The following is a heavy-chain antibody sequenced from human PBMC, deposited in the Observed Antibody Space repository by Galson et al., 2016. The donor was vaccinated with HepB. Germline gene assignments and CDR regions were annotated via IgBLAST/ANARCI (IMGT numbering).Heavy chain of an antibody. D-gene: IGHD2-2*03. CDR2: IKRDGSEG. Sequence: SLRLSCAASGFTFSSYDMGWVRQAPGKGLEWVANIKRDGSEGYHLDSVKGRFTISRDNARNSLYLQMNNLRAEDTAVYYCAKMDEGTSKRNIDYWGQGTLVTVSS. CDR1: GFTFSSYD. CDR3: AKMDEGTSKRNIDY. V-gene: IGHV3-7*03. J-gene: IGHJ4*02.